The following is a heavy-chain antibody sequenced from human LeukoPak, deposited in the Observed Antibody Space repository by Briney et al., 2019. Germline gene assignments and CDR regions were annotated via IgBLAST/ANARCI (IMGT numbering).Heavy chain of an antibody. J-gene: IGHJ5*02. Sequence: SETLSLTCTVSGGSISSSSYYWGWIRQHPGKGLEWIGYIYYSGSTYYNPSLKSRVTISVDTSKNQFSLKLSSVTAADTAVYYCARSVCSGGSCYDWFDPWGQGTLVTVSS. CDR3: ARSVCSGGSCYDWFDP. D-gene: IGHD2-15*01. V-gene: IGHV4-31*03. CDR1: GGSISSSSYY. CDR2: IYYSGST.